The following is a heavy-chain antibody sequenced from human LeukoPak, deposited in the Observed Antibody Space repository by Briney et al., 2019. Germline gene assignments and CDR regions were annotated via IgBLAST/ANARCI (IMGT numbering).Heavy chain of an antibody. CDR2: INHSGST. J-gene: IGHJ4*02. CDR3: VRGWAAMVKFDY. CDR1: GGSFSGYY. D-gene: IGHD5-18*01. V-gene: IGHV4-34*01. Sequence: SETLSLTCAVYGGSFSGYYWSWIRQPPGKGLEWIGEINHSGSTNYNPSLKSRVTISVDTSKNQFSLKLSSVTAADTAVYYCVRGWAAMVKFDYWGQGTLVTVSS.